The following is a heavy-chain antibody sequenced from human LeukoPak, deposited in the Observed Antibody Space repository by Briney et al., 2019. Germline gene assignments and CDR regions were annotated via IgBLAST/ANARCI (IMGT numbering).Heavy chain of an antibody. V-gene: IGHV4-59*11. CDR2: IYYSGST. D-gene: IGHD3-10*01. J-gene: IGHJ6*02. CDR1: SGSISSHF. Sequence: SETLSLTCSVSSGSISSHFWSWIRQPPGKGLEWIGYIYYSGSTNYNPSLKSRVTISVDTSKNQFSLKLSSVTAADTAVYYCARVGGSGSYYYAMDVWGQGTTVTVTS. CDR3: ARVGGSGSYYYAMDV.